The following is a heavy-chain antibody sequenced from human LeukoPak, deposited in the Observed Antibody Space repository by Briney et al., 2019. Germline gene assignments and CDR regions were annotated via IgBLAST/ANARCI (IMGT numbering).Heavy chain of an antibody. CDR3: ARDVAGALDF. D-gene: IGHD6-19*01. CDR1: GFPFSNAW. J-gene: IGHJ4*02. CDR2: IRGDAGDK. Sequence: GGALKLSCAASGFPFSNAWMSWGRPAPGKGLEWVANIRGDAGDKDYADSVKGRFTISRDNGKNSLYLQMNSLTDEDTAVYYCARDVAGALDFWGQGTLLIVSS. V-gene: IGHV3-7*01.